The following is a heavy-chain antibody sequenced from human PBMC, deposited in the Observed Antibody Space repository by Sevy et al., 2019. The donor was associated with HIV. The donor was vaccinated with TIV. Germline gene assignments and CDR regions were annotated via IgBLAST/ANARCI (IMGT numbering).Heavy chain of an antibody. Sequence: GGSLRLSCAASGFTFSSYSMNWVRQAPGKGLEWVSSISSSSSYIYYADSVKGRFTISRDNAKNSLYLQMNSLRAEDRAGNYGARDLGRQWLVYLPVGALDTGGKGT. CDR3: ARDLGRQWLVYLPVGALDT. CDR2: ISSSSSYI. V-gene: IGHV3-21*01. J-gene: IGHJ4*01. CDR1: GFTFSSYS. D-gene: IGHD6-19*01.